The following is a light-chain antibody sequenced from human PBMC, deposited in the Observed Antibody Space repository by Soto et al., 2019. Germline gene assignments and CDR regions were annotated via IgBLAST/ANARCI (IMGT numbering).Light chain of an antibody. Sequence: EIVMTQSPATLSVSPGERATLSCRASPSVSSTSAWYQQKPGQAPRLLIYGASTRATGIPARFSGSGSGTEFTLTISSLQSEDFAVYFCQQYTDRPRTFGQGTKVDIK. CDR2: GAS. CDR1: PSVSST. J-gene: IGKJ1*01. CDR3: QQYTDRPRT. V-gene: IGKV3-15*01.